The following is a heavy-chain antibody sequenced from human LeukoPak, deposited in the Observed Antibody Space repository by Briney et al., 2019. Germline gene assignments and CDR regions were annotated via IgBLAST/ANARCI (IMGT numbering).Heavy chain of an antibody. D-gene: IGHD6-13*01. CDR1: GFTFSSYA. Sequence: HPGGSLRLSCAASGFTFSSYAMSWVRQAPGKGLEWVSAISGSGGSTYYADSVKGRFTISRDNSKNTLYLQMNSLRAEDTAVYYCAKDGWESSSWYVGYYYYYMDAWGKGTTVTVSS. CDR3: AKDGWESSSWYVGYYYYYMDA. J-gene: IGHJ6*03. V-gene: IGHV3-23*01. CDR2: ISGSGGST.